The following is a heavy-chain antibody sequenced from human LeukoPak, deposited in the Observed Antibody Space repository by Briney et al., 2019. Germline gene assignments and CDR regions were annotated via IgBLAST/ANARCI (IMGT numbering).Heavy chain of an antibody. CDR2: INHSGST. CDR3: AITKVRWRFDY. J-gene: IGHJ4*02. V-gene: IGHV4-34*01. CDR1: GGSFSGYY. D-gene: IGHD3-10*01. Sequence: SETLSLTCAVYGGSFSGYYWSWIRQPPGKGLEWIGEINHSGSTNYNPSLKSRVTISVGTSKNQFSLKLSSVTAADTAVYYCAITKVRWRFDYWGQGTLVTVSS.